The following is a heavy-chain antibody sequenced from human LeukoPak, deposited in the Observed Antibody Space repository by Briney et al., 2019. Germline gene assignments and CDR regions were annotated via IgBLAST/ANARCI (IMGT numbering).Heavy chain of an antibody. CDR2: MNPDSGNT. V-gene: IGHV1-8*01. J-gene: IGHJ3*02. Sequence: ASVKVSCKASGYTVSSYDINYVRQATGHGLEWMGWMNPDSGNTGYAQKFQGRVNMTRNTSISTAYMELSSLRSEDTAVYYCARHDDYYDSSGYYSHAFDIWGQGTMVTVSS. CDR1: GYTVSSYD. CDR3: ARHDDYYDSSGYYSHAFDI. D-gene: IGHD3-22*01.